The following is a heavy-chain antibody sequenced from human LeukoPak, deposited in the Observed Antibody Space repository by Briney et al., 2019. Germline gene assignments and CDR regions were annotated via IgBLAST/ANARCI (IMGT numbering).Heavy chain of an antibody. CDR1: GGSISSFY. J-gene: IGHJ4*02. V-gene: IGHV4-4*07. Sequence: SETLSLTCTVSGGSISSFYWSWIRQPAGKGLEWIGRIYTSGSTNYNPSLKSRVTMSVDTSKNQFSLKLSSVTAADTAVYYCARVVRGYSYGPFDYWGQGTLVTVSS. D-gene: IGHD5-18*01. CDR2: IYTSGST. CDR3: ARVVRGYSYGPFDY.